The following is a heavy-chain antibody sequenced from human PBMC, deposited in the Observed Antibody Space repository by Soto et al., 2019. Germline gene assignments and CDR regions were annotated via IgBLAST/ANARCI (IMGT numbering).Heavy chain of an antibody. D-gene: IGHD5-18*01. CDR3: ARENPGVTPRAFDI. Sequence: PSETLSLTCTVSGGSISSGGYYWSWISQHPGKGLEWIGYIYYSGSTYYNPSLTSRVTISVDTSKNQSSLKLSSVTAADTALYYGARENPGVTPRAFDIWGQGTMVTVSS. J-gene: IGHJ3*02. CDR1: GGSISSGGYY. V-gene: IGHV4-31*03. CDR2: IYYSGST.